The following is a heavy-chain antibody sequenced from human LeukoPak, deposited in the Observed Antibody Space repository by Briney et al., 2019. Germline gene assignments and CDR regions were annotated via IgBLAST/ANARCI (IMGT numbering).Heavy chain of an antibody. CDR2: ISSSSSTI. Sequence: GGSPRLSCAASGFTFSSYSMNWVRQAPGKGLEWVSYISSSSSTIYYADSVKGRFTISRDNAKNSLYLQMNSLRAEDTAVYYCARTDDYYDSSGPLDYWGQGTLVTVSS. J-gene: IGHJ4*02. CDR1: GFTFSSYS. D-gene: IGHD3-22*01. V-gene: IGHV3-48*04. CDR3: ARTDDYYDSSGPLDY.